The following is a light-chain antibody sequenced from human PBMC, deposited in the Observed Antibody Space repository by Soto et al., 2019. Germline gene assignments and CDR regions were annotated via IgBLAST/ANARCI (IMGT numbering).Light chain of an antibody. CDR1: SSDVGSYNV. J-gene: IGLJ1*01. CDR3: CSYAGSSTLYV. CDR2: EGT. V-gene: IGLV2-23*01. Sequence: QSVLAHPASGSGSPLHSSTLSCTGTSSDVGSYNVVSWYQQHPGKAPKLMIYEGTKRPSGVSNRFSGSRSGNTASLTISGLQAEDEADYYCCSYAGSSTLYVFGTGTKVTVL.